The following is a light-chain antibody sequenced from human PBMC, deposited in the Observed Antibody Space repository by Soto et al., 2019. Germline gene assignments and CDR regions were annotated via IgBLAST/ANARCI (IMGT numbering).Light chain of an antibody. J-gene: IGLJ1*01. V-gene: IGLV2-14*01. CDR1: SSDVGGYNY. CDR3: SSYTSSSFYV. CDR2: DVS. Sequence: QSVLTQPTSVSGSPGQSITISCTGTSSDVGGYNYVSWYQQHPGKPPKLMIYDVSNRPSGVSNRFSGSKSGNTASLTISGLQDEDEADYYCSSYTSSSFYVFGTGTKVTVL.